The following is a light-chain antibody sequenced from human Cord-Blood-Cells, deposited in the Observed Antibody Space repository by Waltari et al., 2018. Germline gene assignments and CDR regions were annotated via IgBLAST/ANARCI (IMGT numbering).Light chain of an antibody. CDR3: SSYAGSNINYV. J-gene: IGLJ1*01. CDR1: SSDVGGYNY. V-gene: IGLV2-8*01. CDR2: EVS. Sequence: QSALTQPPSASGSPGQSVTISCTGTSSDVGGYNYVSWYQQHPGQAPKLMIYEVSKRPSGVPDRFSGSKSGNTASLTVSGLQAEDEADYYCSSYAGSNINYVFGTGTKVTVL.